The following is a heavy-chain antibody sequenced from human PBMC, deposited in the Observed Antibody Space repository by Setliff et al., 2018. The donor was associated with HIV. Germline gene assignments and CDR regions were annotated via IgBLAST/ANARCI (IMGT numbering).Heavy chain of an antibody. CDR1: GFTVATYP. CDR3: TRLVGGDGGSSCFDF. Sequence: LRLSCAASGFTVATYPLSWVRQAPGKGLEWVSSIDPSSSYIYYADSVKGRFTISRDNGKNSVYLQMDSLRAEDTAMYYCTRLVGGDGGSSCFDFWGQGTLVTVSS. D-gene: IGHD1-26*01. CDR2: IDPSSSYI. V-gene: IGHV3-21*01. J-gene: IGHJ4*02.